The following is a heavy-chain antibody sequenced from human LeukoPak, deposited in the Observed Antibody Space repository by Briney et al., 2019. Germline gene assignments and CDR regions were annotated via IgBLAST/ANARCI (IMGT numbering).Heavy chain of an antibody. CDR1: GCTFSSYA. CDR3: GRDSGNRGSYYGDGPVLDY. J-gene: IGHJ4*02. V-gene: IGHV1-69*01. D-gene: IGHD1-26*01. CDR2: IIPIFGTA. Sequence: GASVKVSCKASGCTFSSYAISWVRQAPGQGLEWMGGIIPIFGTANYAQKFQGRVTITADESTSTVYMELSSLRSEDTAVYYCGRDSGNRGSYYGDGPVLDYRRQRAMPTVSS.